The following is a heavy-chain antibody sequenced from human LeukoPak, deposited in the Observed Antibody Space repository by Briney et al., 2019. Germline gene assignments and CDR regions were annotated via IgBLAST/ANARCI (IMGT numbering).Heavy chain of an antibody. CDR2: INPSGGST. D-gene: IGHD3-22*01. CDR3: ARGHRITMIVVVSEGWFDP. J-gene: IGHJ5*02. Sequence: ASVKVSCKASGYTFTSYYMHWVRQAPGQGLEWMGIINPSGGSTSYAQKFQGRVTMTRGTSTSTVYMELSSLRSEDTAVYYCARGHRITMIVVVSEGWFDPWGQGTLVTVSS. CDR1: GYTFTSYY. V-gene: IGHV1-46*01.